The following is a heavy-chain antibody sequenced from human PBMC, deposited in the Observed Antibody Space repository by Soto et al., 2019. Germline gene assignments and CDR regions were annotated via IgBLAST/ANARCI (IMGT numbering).Heavy chain of an antibody. CDR2: ISPYTGNT. D-gene: IGHD2-2*03. CDR3: VMVDIYVTPTPQDV. CDR1: GYIFVNYG. V-gene: IGHV1-18*01. Sequence: QVQLVQSGDEVKKPGASVKVSCKASGYIFVNYGIAWVRQAPGQGLEWMGWISPYTGNTHSATKVQGRLTMTTDTSTSTAYRDLGSLPSDDTAVSYCVMVDIYVTPTPQDVWGQGPTVTVSS. J-gene: IGHJ6*02.